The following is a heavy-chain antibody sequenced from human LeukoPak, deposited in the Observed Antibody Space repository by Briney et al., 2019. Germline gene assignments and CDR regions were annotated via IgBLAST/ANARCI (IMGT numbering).Heavy chain of an antibody. V-gene: IGHV4-30-4*01. CDR1: GGSISRGDYY. D-gene: IGHD2-21*02. CDR3: ARRMVTGYNWFDP. J-gene: IGHJ5*02. CDR2: IYYSGST. Sequence: SQTLSLTCTVSGGSISRGDYYWSWIRQPPGKGLEWIGYIYYSGSTYYNPSLKSRVTISVDTSKNQFSLKLSSVTAADTAVYYCARRMVTGYNWFDPWGQGTLVTVSS.